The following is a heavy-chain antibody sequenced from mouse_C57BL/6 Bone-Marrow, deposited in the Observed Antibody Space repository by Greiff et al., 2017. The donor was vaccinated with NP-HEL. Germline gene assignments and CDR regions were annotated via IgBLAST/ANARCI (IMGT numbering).Heavy chain of an antibody. Sequence: EVKLVESGGGLVQPGGSLKLSCAASGFTFSDYYMYWVRQTPEKRLEWVAYISNGGGSTYYPDTVKGRFTISRDNAKHTLYLQISRLKSEDTAMYYCARHRAVVATSGYFDVWGTGTTVTVSS. CDR2: ISNGGGST. V-gene: IGHV5-12*01. CDR3: ARHRAVVATSGYFDV. CDR1: GFTFSDYY. D-gene: IGHD1-1*01. J-gene: IGHJ1*03.